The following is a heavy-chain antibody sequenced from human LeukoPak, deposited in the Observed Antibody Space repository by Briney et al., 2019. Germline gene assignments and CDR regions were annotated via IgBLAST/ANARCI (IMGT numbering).Heavy chain of an antibody. V-gene: IGHV1-18*01. CDR1: GYTFTSYG. Sequence: ASVKVSCKASGYTFTSYGISWVRQAPGQGPEWMGWISAYNGNTNYAQKLQGRVTMTTDTSTSTAYMELRSLRSDDTAVYYCARPSSPQKWLSDSDAFDIWGQGTMVTVSS. J-gene: IGHJ3*02. CDR3: ARPSSPQKWLSDSDAFDI. CDR2: ISAYNGNT. D-gene: IGHD3-22*01.